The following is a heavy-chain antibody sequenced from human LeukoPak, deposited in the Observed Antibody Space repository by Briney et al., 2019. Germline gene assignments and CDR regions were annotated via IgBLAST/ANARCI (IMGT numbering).Heavy chain of an antibody. CDR1: GGSFSGYY. J-gene: IGHJ4*02. Sequence: SETLSLTCAVYGGSFSGYYWSWIRQPPGKGLEWIGEINHSGSTNYNPSLKSRVTISVDTSKNQFSLKLSSVTAADTAVYYCARDRYDYVWGSYRYTVKSLDYWGQGTLVTVSS. V-gene: IGHV4-34*01. CDR3: ARDRYDYVWGSYRYTVKSLDY. CDR2: INHSGST. D-gene: IGHD3-16*02.